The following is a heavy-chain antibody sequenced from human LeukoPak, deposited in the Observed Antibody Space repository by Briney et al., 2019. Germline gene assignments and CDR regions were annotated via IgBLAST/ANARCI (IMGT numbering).Heavy chain of an antibody. D-gene: IGHD3-10*01. V-gene: IGHV1-69*04. J-gene: IGHJ5*02. CDR3: AWSSTPRGVVTNWFDP. CDR1: GGTFSSYA. CDR2: IIPILGIA. Sequence: GASVKVSCKASGGTFSSYAISWVRQAPGQGLEWMGRIIPILGIANYAQKFQGRVTITADKSTSTAYMELSSLRSEDTAVYYCAWSSTPRGVVTNWFDPWGQGTLVTVSS.